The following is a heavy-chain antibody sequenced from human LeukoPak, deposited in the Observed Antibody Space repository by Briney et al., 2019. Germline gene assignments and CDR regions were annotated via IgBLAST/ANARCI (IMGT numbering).Heavy chain of an antibody. Sequence: SETLSLTCAASGGSITTTDFDWAWIRQPPGQGFEWIATISSSGKAYYYPSLMSRVTISVDTSKNQFSLGVTSVTAADTGLFYCARFKGGAGFDYWGRGILVIVS. CDR2: ISSSGKA. CDR3: ARFKGGAGFDY. D-gene: IGHD1-26*01. CDR1: GGSITTTDFD. V-gene: IGHV4-39*01. J-gene: IGHJ4*02.